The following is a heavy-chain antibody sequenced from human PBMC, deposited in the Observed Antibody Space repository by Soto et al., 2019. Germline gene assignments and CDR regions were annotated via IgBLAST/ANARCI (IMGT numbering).Heavy chain of an antibody. CDR3: N. Sequence: PSETLSLTCTVSGGSISSYYWSWIRQSPGKGLEWIGFIYYSGNTHYTPSLRSRVTLSLDPEDTGTYYCARMRASGPYFDLFDNWGQGAMVTVSS. CDR1: GGSISSYY. D-gene: IGHD3-22*01. J-gene: IGHJ4*02. CDR2: IYYSGNT. V-gene: IGHV4-59*01.